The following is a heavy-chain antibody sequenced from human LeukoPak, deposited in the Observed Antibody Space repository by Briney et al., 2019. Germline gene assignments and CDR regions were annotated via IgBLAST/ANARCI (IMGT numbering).Heavy chain of an antibody. V-gene: IGHV3-30*04. CDR1: GFTFSSYP. D-gene: IGHD3-10*01. CDR2: ISYDGSKK. Sequence: GGSLRLSCAASGFTFSSYPMHWVRQAPGKGLEWVAVISYDGSKKYNADSVKGRFTISRDNAKNSLYLQMNSLRAEDTAVYYCARDRIAMVRGVNAFGYWGQGTLVTVSS. CDR3: ARDRIAMVRGVNAFGY. J-gene: IGHJ4*02.